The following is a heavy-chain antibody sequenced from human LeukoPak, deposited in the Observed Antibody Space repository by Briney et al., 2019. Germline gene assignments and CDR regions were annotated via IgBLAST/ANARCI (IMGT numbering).Heavy chain of an antibody. D-gene: IGHD3-10*01. V-gene: IGHV3-11*01. Sequence: GGSLRLSCAASGFSFGGHYMSWMRQAPGKGPEWISYISGNGGDIAYADSVKGRFTISRDNAKNSLHLQMNSLRVEDAAVYHCVRHAGRTGGQWGQGTLIAVSS. CDR1: GFSFGGHY. CDR3: VRHAGRTGGQ. J-gene: IGHJ4*02. CDR2: ISGNGGDI.